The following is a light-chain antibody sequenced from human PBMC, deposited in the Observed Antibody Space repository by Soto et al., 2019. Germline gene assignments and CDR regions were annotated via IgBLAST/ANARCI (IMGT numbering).Light chain of an antibody. Sequence: SSELTQPPSVSVSPGQMARITCSGDALPKQYAYWYQQKPGQAPVLVIYKNSERPSGIPERFSGSSSGTTVTLTISGVQAEDEADYYCQSADKSGTYVFGTGTKLTVL. J-gene: IGLJ1*01. CDR2: KNS. CDR1: ALPKQY. CDR3: QSADKSGTYV. V-gene: IGLV3-25*03.